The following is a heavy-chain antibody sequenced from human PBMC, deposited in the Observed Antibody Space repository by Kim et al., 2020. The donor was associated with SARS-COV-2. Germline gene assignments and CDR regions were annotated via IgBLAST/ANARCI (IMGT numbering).Heavy chain of an antibody. J-gene: IGHJ5*02. D-gene: IGHD3-16*01. CDR2: YN. V-gene: IGHV6-1*01. Sequence: YNDYAVYVKSRITINPDTSKNQFSLQLNSVTPEDTAVYYCASGLGGRFEPWGQGTLVTVSS. CDR3: ASGLGGRFEP.